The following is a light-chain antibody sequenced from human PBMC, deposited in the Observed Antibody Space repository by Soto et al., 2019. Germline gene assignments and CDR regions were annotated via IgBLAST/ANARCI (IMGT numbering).Light chain of an antibody. CDR2: KAS. CDR3: QQYITYWWT. CDR1: QSVSSF. V-gene: IGKV1-5*03. J-gene: IGKJ1*01. Sequence: IQMTQSPSTLSASVGDRVTITCRASQSVSSFLAWYQQKPGKAPKVLIYKASALQSEVPSRFSGSGSGTEFTLPISSLQPDDFATYYCQQYITYWWTFGQGTKVEIK.